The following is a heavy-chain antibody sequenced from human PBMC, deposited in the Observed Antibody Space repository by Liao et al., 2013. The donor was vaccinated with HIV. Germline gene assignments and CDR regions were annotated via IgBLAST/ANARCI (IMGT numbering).Heavy chain of an antibody. J-gene: IGHJ2*01. D-gene: IGHD3-22*01. V-gene: IGHV4-39*07. CDR3: AREVTSMIREGFDL. Sequence: QLQLQESGPGLVKPSETLSLTCTVSGVAMNSSPYYWGWIRQPPGKGRGVDWDVSSTVGATYYNPSLKSRVTISVDTSKNQFSLKLSSVTAADTAVYYCAREVTSMIREGFDLWGRGTLVTVSS. CDR2: SSTVGAT. CDR1: GVAMNSSPYY.